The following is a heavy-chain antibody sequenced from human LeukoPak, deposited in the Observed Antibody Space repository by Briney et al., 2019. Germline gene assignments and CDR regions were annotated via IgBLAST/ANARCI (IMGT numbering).Heavy chain of an antibody. CDR1: GFTFSNYA. Sequence: GGSLRLSCAASGFTFSNYAMSWVRQAPGKGLEWVSAISGSASSTYHADSVKGRFTISRDNSKNTLYLQMNSLRANDTAVYYCAMKAVPRPRLHDAFDFWGQGTVVSVSS. CDR2: ISGSASST. V-gene: IGHV3-23*01. CDR3: AMKAVPRPRLHDAFDF. D-gene: IGHD5-24*01. J-gene: IGHJ3*01.